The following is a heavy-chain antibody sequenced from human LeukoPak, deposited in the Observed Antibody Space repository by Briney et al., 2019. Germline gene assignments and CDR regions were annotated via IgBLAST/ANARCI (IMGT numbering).Heavy chain of an antibody. CDR3: AKDDGWNLRYYFDY. CDR1: GFTFDDYA. CDR2: ISWNSGSI. V-gene: IGHV3-9*03. J-gene: IGHJ4*02. Sequence: PGGSLRLSCAASGFTFDDYAMHWVRQAPGKGLEWVSGISWNSGSIGYADSVKGRFTISRGNAKNSLYLQMNSLRAEDMALYYCAKDDGWNLRYYFDYWGQGTLVTVSS. D-gene: IGHD1-1*01.